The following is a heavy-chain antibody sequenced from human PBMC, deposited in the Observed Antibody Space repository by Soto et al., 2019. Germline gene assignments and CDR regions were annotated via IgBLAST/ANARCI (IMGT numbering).Heavy chain of an antibody. Sequence: ASVKVSCKASGYTFIDYYMHGVLQSPLQGFEWMGRISPRSGGTNYAQKFQGRVTMTWDTSLNTAYMELSSLISEDTAVYYCARPPGYISDWYYFDLWGQGTLVTVSS. CDR2: ISPRSGGT. V-gene: IGHV1-2*02. D-gene: IGHD3-9*01. CDR3: ARPPGYISDWYYFDL. CDR1: GYTFIDYY. J-gene: IGHJ4*02.